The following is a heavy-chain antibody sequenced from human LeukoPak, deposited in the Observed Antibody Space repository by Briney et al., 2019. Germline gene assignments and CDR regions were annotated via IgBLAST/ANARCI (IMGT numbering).Heavy chain of an antibody. CDR2: IYYSGST. Sequence: KPSETLSLTCTVSGGSISSGDYYWSWIRQPPGKGLEWIGYIYYSGSTYYNPSLKSRVTISVDTSKNQFSLKLSSVTAADTAVYYCARSGVPAAIPVLTFDPWGQGTLVTVSS. V-gene: IGHV4-30-4*08. D-gene: IGHD2-2*02. J-gene: IGHJ5*02. CDR1: GGSISSGDYY. CDR3: ARSGVPAAIPVLTFDP.